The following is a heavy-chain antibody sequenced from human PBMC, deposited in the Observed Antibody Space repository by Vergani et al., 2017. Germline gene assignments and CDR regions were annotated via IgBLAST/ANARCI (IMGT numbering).Heavy chain of an antibody. V-gene: IGHV3-30-3*01. Sequence: QVQLVESGGGVVQPGRSLRLSCAASGFTFSSYAMHWVRQAPGKGLEWVAVISYDGSNKYYADSVKGRFTISRDNSKNTLYLQMNSLRAEDTAVYYCARKTAAAGTLGYYYYGMDVWGQGTTVTVSS. J-gene: IGHJ6*02. CDR2: ISYDGSNK. D-gene: IGHD6-13*01. CDR1: GFTFSSYA. CDR3: ARKTAAAGTLGYYYYGMDV.